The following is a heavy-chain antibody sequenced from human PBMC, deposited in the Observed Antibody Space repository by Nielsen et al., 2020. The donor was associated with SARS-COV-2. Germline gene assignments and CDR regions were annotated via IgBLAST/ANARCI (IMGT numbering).Heavy chain of an antibody. CDR2: ISSSGSTI. J-gene: IGHJ4*02. CDR1: GFTFSSYE. V-gene: IGHV3-48*03. CDR3: ARDLYYDSSGTFDY. D-gene: IGHD3-22*01. Sequence: GESLKISCAASGFTFSSYEMNWVRQAPGKGLEWVSYISSSGSTIYYADSVKGRFTISRDNAKNSLYLQMNSLRAEDTAVYYCARDLYYDSSGTFDYWGQGTLVTVSS.